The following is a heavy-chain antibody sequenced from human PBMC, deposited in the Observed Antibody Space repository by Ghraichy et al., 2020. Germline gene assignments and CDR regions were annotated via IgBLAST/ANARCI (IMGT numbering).Heavy chain of an antibody. D-gene: IGHD7-27*01. CDR1: GFTFVDYA. V-gene: IGHV3-49*04. CDR3: TRIKYPGDYFDY. J-gene: IGHJ4*02. CDR2: IRGEIYGGSA. Sequence: GGSLRLSCTVSGFTFVDYAVSWVRQAPGKGLEWVSFIRGEIYGGSAEYAASVRGRFTVSRDDSRTIAYLQMNSLKTEDTAVYYCTRIKYPGDYFDYWGQGILVTASS.